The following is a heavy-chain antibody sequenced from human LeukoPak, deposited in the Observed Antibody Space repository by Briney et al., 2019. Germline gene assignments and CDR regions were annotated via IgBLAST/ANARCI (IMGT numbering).Heavy chain of an antibody. Sequence: SETLSLTCTASGGSISSYYWSWIRQPAGKGLEWIGRIYTSRSTNYNPSLKSRVTMSVDTSKNQFSLKLSSVTAADTAVYYCARDRSSSSWYSGASDYWGQGTLVTVSS. CDR1: GGSISSYY. D-gene: IGHD6-13*01. V-gene: IGHV4-4*07. CDR2: IYTSRST. CDR3: ARDRSSSSWYSGASDY. J-gene: IGHJ4*02.